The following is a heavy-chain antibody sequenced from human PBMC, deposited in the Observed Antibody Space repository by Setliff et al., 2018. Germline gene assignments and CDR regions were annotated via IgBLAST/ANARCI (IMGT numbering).Heavy chain of an antibody. CDR3: ARGAVPGGVSAFDI. D-gene: IGHD2-2*01. J-gene: IGHJ3*02. CDR1: GGTFSSYV. Sequence: GASVKVSCKASGGTFSSYVISWVREAPGQGLEWMGGIIPMFGTNYAQKFQGRVTITADESTSTAYMELSSLGSEDTAVYYCARGAVPGGVSAFDIWGQGTMVTVSS. V-gene: IGHV1-69*13. CDR2: IIPMFGT.